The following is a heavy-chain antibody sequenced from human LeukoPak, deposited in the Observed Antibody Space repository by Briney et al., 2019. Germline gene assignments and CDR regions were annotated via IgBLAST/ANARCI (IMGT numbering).Heavy chain of an antibody. CDR3: ARDVTMVRGARYRPYKWFDP. D-gene: IGHD3-10*01. CDR2: IIPIFGTA. J-gene: IGHJ5*02. Sequence: SVKVSCKASGGTFSSYAISWVRQAPGQGLEWMGGIIPIFGTANYAQKFQGRVTISADESTSTVYMELSSLRSEDTAVYYCARDVTMVRGARYRPYKWFDPWGQGTLVTVSS. V-gene: IGHV1-69*13. CDR1: GGTFSSYA.